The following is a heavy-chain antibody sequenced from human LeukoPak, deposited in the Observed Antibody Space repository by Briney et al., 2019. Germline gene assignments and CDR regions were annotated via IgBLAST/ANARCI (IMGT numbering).Heavy chain of an antibody. D-gene: IGHD2-2*02. CDR1: GGSISSYY. CDR2: IYYSGST. Sequence: SETLSLTCTVSGGSISSYYWSWIRQPPGKGLEWIGYIYYSGSTKYNPSLKSRVTISVDTSKNQFSLKMNSVTAADTAVYYCARSRDIVVVPAAIVTPANWFDPWGQGTLVTVSS. J-gene: IGHJ5*02. V-gene: IGHV4-59*01. CDR3: ARSRDIVVVPAAIVTPANWFDP.